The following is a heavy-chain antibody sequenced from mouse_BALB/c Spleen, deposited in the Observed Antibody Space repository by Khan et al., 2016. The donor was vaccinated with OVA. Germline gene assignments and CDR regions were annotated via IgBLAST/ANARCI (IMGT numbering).Heavy chain of an antibody. D-gene: IGHD2-14*01. Sequence: EVQLQESGPGLVKPSQSLSLTCTVTGYSITSDYAWNWIRQFPRNKLEWMGYISYSGSTSYNPSLKSRISITRDTSKNQFFPQLNSVTTEDTATYFCARSGYEAWFAYWGQGTLVTVS. CDR3: ARSGYEAWFAY. V-gene: IGHV3-2*02. CDR1: GYSITSDYA. J-gene: IGHJ3*01. CDR2: ISYSGST.